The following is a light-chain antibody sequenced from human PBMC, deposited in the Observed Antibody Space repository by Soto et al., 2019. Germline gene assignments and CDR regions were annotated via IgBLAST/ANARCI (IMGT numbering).Light chain of an antibody. CDR1: SSDVGTYNF. CDR3: SSYTSTNTLYVV. CDR2: EVS. J-gene: IGLJ2*01. V-gene: IGLV2-14*01. Sequence: QSALTQPASMSGSPGQSITISCTGTSSDVGTYNFISWYQQHPGKAPQLMIYEVSNRPSGVSNRFSGSKSGNTASLTISGLQAEDEADYYCSSYTSTNTLYVVFGGGTKVTVL.